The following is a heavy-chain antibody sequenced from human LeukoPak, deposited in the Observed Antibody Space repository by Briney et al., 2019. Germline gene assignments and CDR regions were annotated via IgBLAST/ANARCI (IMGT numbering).Heavy chain of an antibody. CDR3: ARVDPDSSSTRELCDH. J-gene: IGHJ4*02. CDR2: IYYSGST. V-gene: IGHV4-59*01. D-gene: IGHD6-6*01. CDR1: GGSISSYY. Sequence: SETLSLACTVSGGSISSYYWSWIRQPPGKGLEWIGYIYYSGSTNYNPSLKSRVTISVDTSKNQFSLKLSSVTAADTAVYYCARVDPDSSSTRELCDHWRQGPLVTVSS.